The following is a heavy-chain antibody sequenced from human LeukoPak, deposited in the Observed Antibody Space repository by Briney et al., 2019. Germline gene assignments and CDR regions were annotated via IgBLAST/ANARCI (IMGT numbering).Heavy chain of an antibody. D-gene: IGHD3-10*01. CDR2: IIPIFGTA. V-gene: IGHV1-69*05. J-gene: IGHJ4*02. CDR3: ARWRREEGVHT. Sequence: SVKVSCKASGYTFTSYGISWVRQAPGQGLEWMGGIIPIFGTANYAQKFQGRVTITTDESTSTAYMELSSLRSEDTAVYYCARWRREEGVHTWGQGTLVTVSS. CDR1: GYTFTSYG.